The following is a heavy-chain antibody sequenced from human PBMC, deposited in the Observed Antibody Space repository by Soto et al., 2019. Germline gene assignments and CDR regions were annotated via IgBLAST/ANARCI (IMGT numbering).Heavy chain of an antibody. CDR2: INHSGST. V-gene: IGHV4-34*01. CDR3: ARYNWNDVSGADY. Sequence: SETLSLTCAVYGGSFSGYYWSWIRQPPGKGLEWIGEINHSGSTNYNPSLKSRVTISVDTSKNQFSLKLSSVAAADTAVYYCARYNWNDVSGADYWGQGTLVTVSS. J-gene: IGHJ4*02. CDR1: GGSFSGYY. D-gene: IGHD1-20*01.